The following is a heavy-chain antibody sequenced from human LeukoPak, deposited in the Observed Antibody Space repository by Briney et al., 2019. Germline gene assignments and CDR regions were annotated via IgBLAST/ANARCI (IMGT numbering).Heavy chain of an antibody. V-gene: IGHV1-8*03. J-gene: IGHJ6*03. CDR1: GYTFTSYD. Sequence: ASVKVSCKASGYTFTSYDINWVRQATGQGHEWMGWMNPNSGNTGYAQKFQGRVTITRNTSISTAYMELSSLRSEDTAVYYCARVQMATIFYYYYYMDVWGKGTTVTVSS. D-gene: IGHD5-24*01. CDR3: ARVQMATIFYYYYYMDV. CDR2: MNPNSGNT.